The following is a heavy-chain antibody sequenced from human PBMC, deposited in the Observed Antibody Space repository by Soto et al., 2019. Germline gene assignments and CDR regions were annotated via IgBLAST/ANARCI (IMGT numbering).Heavy chain of an antibody. D-gene: IGHD1-1*01. J-gene: IGHJ4*02. Sequence: GGSLRLSCAASGFMFSNHGMHWVRQAPGKGLEWVAVIWSDGNNKYYADSVKGRFTISRDNSKNTVYLQMNSQRAEDTAVYYCVRGDNWNDEASDYWGQGTLVTVSS. CDR2: IWSDGNNK. CDR3: VRGDNWNDEASDY. CDR1: GFMFSNHG. V-gene: IGHV3-33*01.